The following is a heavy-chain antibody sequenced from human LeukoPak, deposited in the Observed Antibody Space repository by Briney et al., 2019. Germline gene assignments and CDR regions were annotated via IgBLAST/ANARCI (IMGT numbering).Heavy chain of an antibody. CDR3: ARQRTTAYYYYGMDV. J-gene: IGHJ6*02. CDR1: GFTFSSYI. V-gene: IGHV3-21*01. CDR2: ISSSSSYI. Sequence: GGSLRLSCAASGFTFSSYIMNWVRQAPGKGLEWVSSISSSSSYIYYADSVKGRFTISRDNAKNSLYLQMNSLRAEDTAVYYCARQRTTAYYYYGMDVWGQGTTVTVSS. D-gene: IGHD1-7*01.